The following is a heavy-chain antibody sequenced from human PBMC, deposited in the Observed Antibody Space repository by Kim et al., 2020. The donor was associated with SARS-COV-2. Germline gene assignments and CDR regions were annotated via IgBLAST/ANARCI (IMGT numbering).Heavy chain of an antibody. J-gene: IGHJ4*02. CDR1: GFTFSSYE. CDR3: ARVCYYGSGCCIDY. V-gene: IGHV3-48*03. CDR2: ISSSGSTI. D-gene: IGHD3-10*01. Sequence: GGSLRLSCAASGFTFSSYEMNWVRQAPGKGLEWVSYISSSGSTIYYADSVKGRFTISRDNAKNSLYLQMNSLRAEDTAVYYCARVCYYGSGCCIDYWGQRTLVTVSS.